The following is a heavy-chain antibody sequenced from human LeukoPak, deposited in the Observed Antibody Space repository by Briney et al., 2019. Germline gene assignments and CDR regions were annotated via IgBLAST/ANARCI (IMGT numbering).Heavy chain of an antibody. J-gene: IGHJ6*02. Sequence: GASVKVSCKASGYTFTGYYMHWVRQAPGQGLEWMGWINPNSGGTNYAQKSQGRVTMTRDTSISTAYMELSRLRSDDTAVYYCARGDQTGTTGYGMDVWGQGTTVTVSS. CDR3: ARGDQTGTTGYGMDV. D-gene: IGHD1-7*01. V-gene: IGHV1-2*02. CDR1: GYTFTGYY. CDR2: INPNSGGT.